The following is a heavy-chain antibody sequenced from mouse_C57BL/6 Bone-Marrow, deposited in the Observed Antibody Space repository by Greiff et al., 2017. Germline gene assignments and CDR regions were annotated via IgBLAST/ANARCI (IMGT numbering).Heavy chain of an antibody. CDR3: ARGAYYSNPFAY. J-gene: IGHJ3*01. CDR1: GYSITSGYD. V-gene: IGHV3-1*01. CDR2: ISYSGST. D-gene: IGHD2-5*01. Sequence: EVKLQESGPGMVKPSQSLSLTCTVTGYSITSGYDWHWIRHFPGNKLEWMGYISYSGSTNYNPSLKSRISITHDTSKNHFFLKLNSVTTEDTATYYCARGAYYSNPFAYWGQGTLVTVSA.